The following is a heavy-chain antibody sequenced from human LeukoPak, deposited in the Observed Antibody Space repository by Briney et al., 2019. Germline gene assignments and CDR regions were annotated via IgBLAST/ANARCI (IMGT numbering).Heavy chain of an antibody. V-gene: IGHV4-59*01. Sequence: SETLSLTCSVSSDSISIYYWTWIRQPPGEGLEWIGYIDHTGSTNYNPSLNSRVTISRDTSKNHFSLKLSSVTAADTAVYFCARGRMSSSTWHSTYYYYFYMDVWGKGTTVTVSS. CDR2: IDHTGST. CDR3: ARGRMSSSTWHSTYYYYFYMDV. CDR1: SDSISIYY. D-gene: IGHD4-11*01. J-gene: IGHJ6*03.